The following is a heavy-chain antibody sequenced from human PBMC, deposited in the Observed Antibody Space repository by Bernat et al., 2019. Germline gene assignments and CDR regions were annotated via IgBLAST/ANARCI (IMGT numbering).Heavy chain of an antibody. Sequence: EVQLVESGGGLIQPGGSLRLSCAASGFTVSSNYMSWVRQAPGKGLEWVSLISGDGGSTYYADSVKGRFTVSRDNSKNSLYLQMNSLRTEDTALYYCAKDLCITILRGLRSCYYGMDVWGQGTPVTVSS. D-gene: IGHD3-10*01. J-gene: IGHJ6*02. V-gene: IGHV3-43*02. CDR2: ISGDGGST. CDR3: AKDLCITILRGLRSCYYGMDV. CDR1: GFTVSSNY.